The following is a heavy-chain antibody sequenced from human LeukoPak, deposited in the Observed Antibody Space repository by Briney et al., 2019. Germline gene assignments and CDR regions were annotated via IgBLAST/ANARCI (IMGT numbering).Heavy chain of an antibody. Sequence: PGGSLRLSCAASGFTFSSYGMHWVRQAPGKGLEWVAFIRYDGSNKYYADSVKGRFTISRDNSKNTLYLQMNSRRAEDTAVYYCAKPTYDILTGTGFDPWGQETLVTVSS. CDR1: GFTFSSYG. CDR3: AKPTYDILTGTGFDP. CDR2: IRYDGSNK. J-gene: IGHJ5*02. D-gene: IGHD3-9*01. V-gene: IGHV3-30*02.